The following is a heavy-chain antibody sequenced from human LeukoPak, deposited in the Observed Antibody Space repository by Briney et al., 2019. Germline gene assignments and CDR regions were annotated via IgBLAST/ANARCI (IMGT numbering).Heavy chain of an antibody. J-gene: IGHJ3*02. D-gene: IGHD3-22*01. CDR2: IYSSGST. Sequence: SETLSLTCTVSGGSISSYYWSWIRQPAGKGLEWIGRIYSSGSTDYNPSLKSRVTMSVDTSKNQFSLKMRSVTAADTAVYYCARGLDSSGYDIWGQGTMVTV. CDR3: ARGLDSSGYDI. V-gene: IGHV4-4*07. CDR1: GGSISSYY.